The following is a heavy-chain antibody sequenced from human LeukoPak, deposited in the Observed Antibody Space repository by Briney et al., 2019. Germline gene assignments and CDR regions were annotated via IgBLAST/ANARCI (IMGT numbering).Heavy chain of an antibody. CDR1: GFTFSSCW. CDR3: ARDGLSIPYYYDSSGYSPFDY. J-gene: IGHJ4*02. Sequence: GGSLRLSCAASGFTFSSCWMSWVRQAPGKGLEWVANIKQDGSEKYYVDSVKGRFTISRDNAKNSLYLQMNSLRAEDTAVYYCARDGLSIPYYYDSSGYSPFDYWGQGTLVTVSS. D-gene: IGHD3-22*01. V-gene: IGHV3-7*01. CDR2: IKQDGSEK.